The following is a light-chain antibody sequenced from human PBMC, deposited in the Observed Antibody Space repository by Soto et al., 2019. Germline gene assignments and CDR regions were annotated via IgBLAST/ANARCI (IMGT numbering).Light chain of an antibody. J-gene: IGLJ2*01. Sequence: QSALTQPASVSGSPGQSITISCTGNSSDVGGYNYVSWYQQHPGKAPKLMIYDVSNRPSGVSNRFSGSKSGNTASLTISGLQAEDEADYYCSSYTSSSTRHVVFGGGTKLTVL. V-gene: IGLV2-14*01. CDR3: SSYTSSSTRHVV. CDR1: SSDVGGYNY. CDR2: DVS.